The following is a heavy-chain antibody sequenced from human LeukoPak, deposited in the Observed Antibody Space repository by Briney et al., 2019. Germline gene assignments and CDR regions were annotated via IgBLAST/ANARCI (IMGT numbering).Heavy chain of an antibody. CDR3: AGAGDNDFWSGSDGGDNWFDP. J-gene: IGHJ5*02. D-gene: IGHD3-3*01. CDR1: GGTFSSYS. V-gene: IGHV1-69*06. CDR2: IIPIFGTT. Sequence: GASVKVSCKASGGTFSSYSISWVRQAPGQGLEWMGGIIPIFGTTNYAQTLQGRVTITADKSTSTAYMELSSLRSEDTAVYYCAGAGDNDFWSGSDGGDNWFDPWGQGTLVTVSS.